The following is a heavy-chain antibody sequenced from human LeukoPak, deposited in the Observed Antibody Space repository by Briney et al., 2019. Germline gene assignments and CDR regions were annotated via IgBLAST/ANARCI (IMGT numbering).Heavy chain of an antibody. Sequence: SETLSLTCAVYGGSFSGYYWSWIRQPPGKGLEWIGEINHSGSTNYNPSLKSRVTISVDTSKNQFSLKLSSMTAADTAVYYCARGPFTIFGVVRPYYYYGMDVWGQGTTVTVSS. D-gene: IGHD3-3*01. CDR2: INHSGST. J-gene: IGHJ6*02. V-gene: IGHV4-34*01. CDR1: GGSFSGYY. CDR3: ARGPFTIFGVVRPYYYYGMDV.